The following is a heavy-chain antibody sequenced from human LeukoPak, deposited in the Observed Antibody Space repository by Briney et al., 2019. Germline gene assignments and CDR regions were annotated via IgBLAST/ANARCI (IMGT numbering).Heavy chain of an antibody. CDR2: ISSSSSYI. Sequence: PGGSLRLSCAASGFTFSSCSMNWVRQAPGKGLEWVSSISSSSSYIYYADSVKGRFTISRDNAKNSLYLQMNSLRAEDTAVYYCAKSQNYYGSGSNNWFDPWGQGTLVTVSS. CDR1: GFTFSSCS. D-gene: IGHD3-10*01. CDR3: AKSQNYYGSGSNNWFDP. J-gene: IGHJ5*02. V-gene: IGHV3-21*01.